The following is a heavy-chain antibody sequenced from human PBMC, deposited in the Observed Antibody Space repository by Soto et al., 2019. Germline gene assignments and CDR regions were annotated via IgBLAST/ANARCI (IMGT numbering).Heavy chain of an antibody. V-gene: IGHV5-51*01. CDR1: GYSSTSYW. CDR2: IYPGDSDT. Sequence: PGESLKISCKGSGYSSTSYWIGWVRQMPGKGLEWMGIIYPGDSDTRYSPSFQGQVTISANKSISTAYLQWSSLKASDTDMYYCASRRGYYYDSSGSLDAFDIWGQGTMVTVSS. D-gene: IGHD3-22*01. CDR3: ASRRGYYYDSSGSLDAFDI. J-gene: IGHJ3*02.